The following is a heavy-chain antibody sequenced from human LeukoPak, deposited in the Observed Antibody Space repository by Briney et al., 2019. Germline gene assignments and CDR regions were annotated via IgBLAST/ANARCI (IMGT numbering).Heavy chain of an antibody. J-gene: IGHJ5*02. CDR2: IYDDGTT. CDR1: GGSINGNY. D-gene: IGHD2-21*02. V-gene: IGHV4-59*01. CDR3: ARVFRGAVTANWFDL. Sequence: SETLSPTCSVSGGSINGNYWTWIRQPPGKGLEWIGYIYDDGTTNYNPSLESRLTMSIDRSASHFSLTLRSVTAADTAVYYCARVFRGAVTANWFDLWGQGTLVSVFS.